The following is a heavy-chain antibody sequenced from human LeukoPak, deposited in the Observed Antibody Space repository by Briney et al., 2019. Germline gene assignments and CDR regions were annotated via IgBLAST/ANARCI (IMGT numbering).Heavy chain of an antibody. D-gene: IGHD3-22*01. V-gene: IGHV3-9*01. Sequence: PGRSLRLSCAASGFSFDDYAMHWVRQAPGKGLEGVPGISWNSGSIGYADSVKGRFTISRDNAKNSLYLQMNSLRAEDTALYYCTKGSSGYYYVSLSYWGQGTLVTVSS. CDR3: TKGSSGYYYVSLSY. J-gene: IGHJ4*02. CDR2: ISWNSGSI. CDR1: GFSFDDYA.